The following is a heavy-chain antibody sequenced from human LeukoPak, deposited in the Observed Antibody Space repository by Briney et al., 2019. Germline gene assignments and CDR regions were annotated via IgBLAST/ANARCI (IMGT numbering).Heavy chain of an antibody. CDR3: TTAIEGAATAWLYYYYMDV. V-gene: IGHV3-15*01. CDR2: IKSKTDGGTT. J-gene: IGHJ6*03. Sequence: GGSLRLSCAASGFTFSNTWMNWVRQAPGKGLEWVGRIKSKTDGGTTEYAAPVEGRFTISRDDSKNTFYLQMNSLKTEDTAVYYCTTAIEGAATAWLYYYYMDVWGKGTTVTVSS. D-gene: IGHD1-26*01. CDR1: GFTFSNTW.